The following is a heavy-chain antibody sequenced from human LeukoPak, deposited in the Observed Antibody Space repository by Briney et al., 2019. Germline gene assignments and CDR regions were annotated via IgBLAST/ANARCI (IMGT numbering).Heavy chain of an antibody. J-gene: IGHJ3*02. D-gene: IGHD2/OR15-2a*01. CDR2: ISSSGSTI. Sequence: PGGSLRLSCAASGFTFSTYEMNWVRQAPGKGLEWVSYISSSGSTIDYADSVKSRFTISRDNAKNSLYLQMNSLRAEDTAVYYCARGGGLAYLFNAFDIWGQGTMVTVSS. CDR1: GFTFSTYE. CDR3: ARGGGLAYLFNAFDI. V-gene: IGHV3-48*03.